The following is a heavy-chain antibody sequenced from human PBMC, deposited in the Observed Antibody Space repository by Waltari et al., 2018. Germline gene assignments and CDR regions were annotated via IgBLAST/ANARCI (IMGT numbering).Heavy chain of an antibody. D-gene: IGHD6-19*01. J-gene: IGHJ4*02. CDR1: FTFSSYW. V-gene: IGHV3-7*01. CDR3: ARYRGSGWCFDY. CDR2: IKQDGSEK. Sequence: FTFSSYWMSWVRQAPGKGLEWVANIKQDGSEKYYVDSVKGRFTISRDNAKNSLYLQMNSLRAEDTAVYYCARYRGSGWCFDYWGQGTLVTVSS.